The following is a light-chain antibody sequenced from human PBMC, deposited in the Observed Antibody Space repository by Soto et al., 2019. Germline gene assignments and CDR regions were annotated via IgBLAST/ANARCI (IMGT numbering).Light chain of an antibody. CDR2: YDK. J-gene: IGLJ3*02. V-gene: IGLV3-21*04. Sequence: SYELTQAPSVSVAPGKTATITCEGNNMGSKSVHWYQQKPGQAPLIIIYYDKDRPSGIPERFSGSISGSAATLIISSVEAGDEADYYCQVWDDNAHWVFGGGTKVTVL. CDR3: QVWDDNAHWV. CDR1: NMGSKS.